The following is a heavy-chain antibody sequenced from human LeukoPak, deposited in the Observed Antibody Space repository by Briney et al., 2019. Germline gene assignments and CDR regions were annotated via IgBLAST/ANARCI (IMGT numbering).Heavy chain of an antibody. V-gene: IGHV3-30*07. CDR2: ISNDGRNI. CDR1: GFTFSRYT. J-gene: IGHJ4*02. Sequence: GRSLRLSCAASGFTFSRYTMHWVRQAPGKGPECLALISNDGRNIHYADSVQGRFTISRDNSKSTLYLQMNSLRAEDTAVYFCARGEHYGDFFDYWGQGTLVTVSS. D-gene: IGHD4-17*01. CDR3: ARGEHYGDFFDY.